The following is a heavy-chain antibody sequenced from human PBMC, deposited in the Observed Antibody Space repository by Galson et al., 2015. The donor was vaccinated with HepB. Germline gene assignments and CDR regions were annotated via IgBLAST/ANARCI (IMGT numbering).Heavy chain of an antibody. CDR3: ARSVGDFWNGDPFDYYLDV. CDR1: GGTFSSSA. J-gene: IGHJ6*03. Sequence: SVKVSCKASGGTFSSSAVSWVRQAPGQGLEWLGGIIPILGILNYAQKFQGTVTITADKSTSTAYMELSSLRYEDTAVYYCARSVGDFWNGDPFDYYLDVWGKGTTVTVSS. V-gene: IGHV1-69*10. CDR2: IIPILGIL. D-gene: IGHD3-3*01.